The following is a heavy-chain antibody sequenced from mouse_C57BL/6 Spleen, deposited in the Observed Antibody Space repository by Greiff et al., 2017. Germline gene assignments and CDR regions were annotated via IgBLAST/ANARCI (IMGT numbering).Heavy chain of an antibody. V-gene: IGHV5-9*01. D-gene: IGHD2-1*01. Sequence: EVQLVESGGGLVKPGGSLKLSCAASGFTFSSYTMSWVRQTPEKRLEWVATISGGGGNTYYPDRVKGRFTISRDNAKNTLYLQMSSLRSEDTALYYCARHQGNYLLLNFDYWGQGTTLTVSS. CDR1: GFTFSSYT. CDR2: ISGGGGNT. CDR3: ARHQGNYLLLNFDY. J-gene: IGHJ2*01.